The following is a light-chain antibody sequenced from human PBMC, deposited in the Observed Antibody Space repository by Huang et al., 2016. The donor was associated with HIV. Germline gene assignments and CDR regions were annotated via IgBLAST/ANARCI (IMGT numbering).Light chain of an antibody. CDR2: AAS. CDR3: QQTYSTPRT. V-gene: IGKV1-39*01. Sequence: DIQMTKSPSSLSASVGDRVTITCRASQTINTYLNWDQQQPGKAPKLLIYAASSLHSGVPSRFSGSGSGTDFTLTISGLQREDFAAYFCQQTYSTPRTFGQGTRVEIK. J-gene: IGKJ1*01. CDR1: QTINTY.